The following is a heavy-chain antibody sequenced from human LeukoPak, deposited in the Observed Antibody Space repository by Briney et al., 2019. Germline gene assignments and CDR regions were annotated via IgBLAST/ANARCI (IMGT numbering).Heavy chain of an antibody. Sequence: PSETLSLTCALYGGSFNDYYWSWIRQPPGKGLEWIGEINRSGRANYHPSLKSRVTISVDKSKNQFSLKLRSVTAADTAVYYCSRNRADWGWANFHIWRQGTMVSVSS. CDR3: SRNRADWGWANFHI. CDR1: GGSFNDYY. J-gene: IGHJ3*02. V-gene: IGHV4-34*01. D-gene: IGHD7-27*01. CDR2: INRSGRA.